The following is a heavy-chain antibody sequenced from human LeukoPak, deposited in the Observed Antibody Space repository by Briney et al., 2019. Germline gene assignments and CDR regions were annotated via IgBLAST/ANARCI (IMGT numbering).Heavy chain of an antibody. Sequence: GASVKVSCKASGYTFTGYYMHWVRQAPGQGLEWMGWINPNSGGTNYAQKFQGRVTMTRDTSISTAYMELSRLRSDDTAVYYCARDETLRDFWSGSNNAEYFQHWGQGTLVTVSS. CDR2: INPNSGGT. CDR1: GYTFTGYY. J-gene: IGHJ1*01. D-gene: IGHD3-3*01. CDR3: ARDETLRDFWSGSNNAEYFQH. V-gene: IGHV1-2*02.